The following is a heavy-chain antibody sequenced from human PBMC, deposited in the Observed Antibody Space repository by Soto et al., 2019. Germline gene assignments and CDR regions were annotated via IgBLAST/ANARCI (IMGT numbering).Heavy chain of an antibody. CDR2: IRSSSSTI. CDR1: GVTFSSFS. V-gene: IGHV3-48*01. D-gene: IGHD2-15*01. Sequence: SQRVSWGAVGVTFSSFSMSWVRQTPGKGLEWVSYIRSSSSTIYYADSVKGRFTISRDNAKNSLYLQMNSLRAEDTAVYYCARDKGRSPLDYWGQGTLVTVSS. J-gene: IGHJ4*02. CDR3: ARDKGRSPLDY.